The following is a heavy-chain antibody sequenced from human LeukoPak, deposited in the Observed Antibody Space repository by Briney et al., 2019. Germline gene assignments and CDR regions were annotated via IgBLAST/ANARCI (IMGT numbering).Heavy chain of an antibody. V-gene: IGHV1-69*05. CDR2: IIPIFGTA. D-gene: IGHD2-15*01. Sequence: SVKVSCKASGSTFSSYAISWVRQAPGQGLEWMGGIIPIFGTANYAQKFQGRVTITTDESTSTAYMELSSLRSEDTAVYYCARDVRYCSGGSCYPDAFDIWGQGTMVTVSP. CDR3: ARDVRYCSGGSCYPDAFDI. J-gene: IGHJ3*02. CDR1: GSTFSSYA.